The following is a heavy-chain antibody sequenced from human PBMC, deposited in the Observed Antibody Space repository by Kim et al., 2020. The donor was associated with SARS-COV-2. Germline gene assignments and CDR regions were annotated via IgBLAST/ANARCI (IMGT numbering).Heavy chain of an antibody. CDR1: GFTFSSYS. CDR3: ARSGGQWVAPEKYNWFDS. Sequence: GGSLRLSCAASGFTFSSYSMNWVRQAPGKGLEWVSSISSSSSYIYYADSVKGRFTISRDNAKNSLYLQMNSLRAEDTAVYYCARSGGQWVAPEKYNWFDSWGQGTLVTVSS. CDR2: ISSSSSYI. J-gene: IGHJ5*01. V-gene: IGHV3-21*01. D-gene: IGHD6-19*01.